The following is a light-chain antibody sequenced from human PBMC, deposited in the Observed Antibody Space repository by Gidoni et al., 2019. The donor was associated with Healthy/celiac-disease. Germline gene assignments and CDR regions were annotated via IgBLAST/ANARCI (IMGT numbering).Light chain of an antibody. CDR1: SSDVGGYNY. CDR3: SSYTSSNYVV. J-gene: IGLJ2*01. Sequence: QSALTQPASVSGSPGQSRTISCTGTSSDVGGYNYVSWYQQHPGKAPKLMIYEVSNRPSGVSNRFSGSKSGNTASLTISGLQAEDEADYYCSSYTSSNYVVFGGGTKLTVL. V-gene: IGLV2-14*01. CDR2: EVS.